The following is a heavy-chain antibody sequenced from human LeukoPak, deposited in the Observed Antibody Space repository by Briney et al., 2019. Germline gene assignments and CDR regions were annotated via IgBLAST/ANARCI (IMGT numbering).Heavy chain of an antibody. CDR1: GYSISSAYY. CDR2: IYHRGST. CDR3: ARAPLPEDYFGY. V-gene: IGHV4-38-2*02. J-gene: IGHJ4*02. Sequence: SETLSLTCTVSGYSISSAYYWGWIRQPPGKGLEWIGSIYHRGSTYCNPSLKSRVTISVDTSKNQFSLKLSSVTAADTAMYYCARAPLPEDYFGYWGQGTLVTVSS. D-gene: IGHD1-26*01.